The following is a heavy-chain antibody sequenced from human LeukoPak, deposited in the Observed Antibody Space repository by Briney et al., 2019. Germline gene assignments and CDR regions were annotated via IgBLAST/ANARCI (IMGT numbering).Heavy chain of an antibody. Sequence: SETLSLTCTVSGGSISSYYWSWIRRPPGKGLEWIGYIYYSGSTNYNPSLKSRVTISVDTSKNQFSLKLSSVTAADTAVYYCARDAGGSARHYYYGMDVWGQGTTVTVSS. CDR2: IYYSGST. D-gene: IGHD3-10*01. J-gene: IGHJ6*02. CDR3: ARDAGGSARHYYYGMDV. CDR1: GGSISSYY. V-gene: IGHV4-59*01.